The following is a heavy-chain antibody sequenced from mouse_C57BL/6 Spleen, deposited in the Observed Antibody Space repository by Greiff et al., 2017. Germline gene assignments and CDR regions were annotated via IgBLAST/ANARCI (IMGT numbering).Heavy chain of an antibody. CDR3: ASTPFDY. CDR1: CYTFTSSG. V-gene: IGHV1-81*01. CDR2: IYPRSGNT. J-gene: IGHJ2*01. D-gene: IGHD2-1*01. Sequence: HVPLQPSGAELARPGASVKLSCQASCYTFTSSGISWVQQTTGQGLEWVGEIYPRSGNTYYNEKFKGKATLTADKSSSTAYMELRSLTSEDSAVYFCASTPFDYWGQGTTLTVSS.